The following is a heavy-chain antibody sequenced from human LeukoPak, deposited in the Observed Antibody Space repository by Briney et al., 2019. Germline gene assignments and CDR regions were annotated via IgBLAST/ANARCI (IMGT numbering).Heavy chain of an antibody. J-gene: IGHJ4*02. Sequence: GASVKVSCKASGYTFTGYYIHWVRQAPGQGLEWMGWINPNSGGTNYAQKFQGRVTMTRDTSISTAYMELSRLRSDDTAVYYCAREWGYDSSASDYWGQGTLVTVSS. D-gene: IGHD3-22*01. CDR3: AREWGYDSSASDY. V-gene: IGHV1-2*02. CDR1: GYTFTGYY. CDR2: INPNSGGT.